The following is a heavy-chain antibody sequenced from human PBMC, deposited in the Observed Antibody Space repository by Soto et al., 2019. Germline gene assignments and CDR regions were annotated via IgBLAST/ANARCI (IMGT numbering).Heavy chain of an antibody. CDR1: GFTFSSYA. J-gene: IGHJ4*02. CDR3: AKVQLPGDYPTGFDY. V-gene: IGHV3-23*01. CDR2: ISGSGGST. Sequence: PGGSLRLSCAASGFTFSSYAMSWVRQAPGKGLEWVSAISGSGGSTYYADSVKGRFTISRDNSKNTLYLQMNSLRAEDTAVYYCAKVQLPGDYPTGFDYWGQGTLVTVSS. D-gene: IGHD4-17*01.